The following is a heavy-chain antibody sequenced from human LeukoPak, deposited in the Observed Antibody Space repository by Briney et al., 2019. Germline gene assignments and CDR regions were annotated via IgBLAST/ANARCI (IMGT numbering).Heavy chain of an antibody. CDR2: VRFDGSNQ. CDR1: GFTFSNYG. V-gene: IGHV3-30*02. Sequence: GGSLRLSCAASGFTFSNYGMHWVRQAPGKGLEWLAFVRFDGSNQYYADSVKGRFTISRDNAKNSLYLQMNSLRAEDTAVYYCAELGITMIGGVWGKGTTVTISS. CDR3: AELGITMIGGV. D-gene: IGHD3-10*02. J-gene: IGHJ6*04.